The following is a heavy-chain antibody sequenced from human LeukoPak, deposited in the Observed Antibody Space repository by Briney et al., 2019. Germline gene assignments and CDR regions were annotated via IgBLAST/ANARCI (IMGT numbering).Heavy chain of an antibody. CDR2: KNHSGST. Sequence: SVTLSLTCAVYGGSYCGYYWLWIRQPPGKGLEGIGQKNHSGSTNYNPSLKSRVTISVDTSKNQFSLKLSSVTAADTAVYYCARVRRGDGYFGVDYWSQGTLVTVSS. D-gene: IGHD5-24*01. CDR1: GGSYCGYY. J-gene: IGHJ4*02. V-gene: IGHV4-34*01. CDR3: ARVRRGDGYFGVDY.